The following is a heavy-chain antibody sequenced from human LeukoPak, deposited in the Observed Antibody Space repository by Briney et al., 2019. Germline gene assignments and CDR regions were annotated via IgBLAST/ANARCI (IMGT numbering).Heavy chain of an antibody. CDR2: INPNSGIT. V-gene: IGHV1-8*03. D-gene: IGHD2-2*01. J-gene: IGHJ5*02. Sequence: SLVRVSCKASGYTFTSYDINWVRQATGQGLEWMGGINPNSGITGHAQKFQGRVTITRNTSISTAYMELSSLRSEDTAVYYCARVTVVVPPTQIWFDPWGQGTLVT. CDR1: GYTFTSYD. CDR3: ARVTVVVPPTQIWFDP.